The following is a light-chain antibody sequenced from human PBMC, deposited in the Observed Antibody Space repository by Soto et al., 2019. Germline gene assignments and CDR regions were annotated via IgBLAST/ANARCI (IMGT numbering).Light chain of an antibody. CDR1: QSISMW. V-gene: IGKV1-5*03. Sequence: DIQMTQSPSTLSASVGDRVTITCRASQSISMWLAWYQQKPGKAPKFLIYEASNLQSGVPSRFSGSGSRTEFTLTISSLQPDDFATYYGQQYKSLPYTFGHGTEVEIK. CDR3: QQYKSLPYT. CDR2: EAS. J-gene: IGKJ2*01.